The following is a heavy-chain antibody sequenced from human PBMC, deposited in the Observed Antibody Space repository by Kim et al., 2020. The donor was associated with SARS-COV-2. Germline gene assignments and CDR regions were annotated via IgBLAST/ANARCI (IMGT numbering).Heavy chain of an antibody. V-gene: IGHV4-59*01. D-gene: IGHD6-19*01. Sequence: LKSRVTISVDTSKNQFALKLSSVTVADTAVYYCARYGPDLYSSGWPHFDYWGQGTLVTVSS. CDR3: ARYGPDLYSSGWPHFDY. J-gene: IGHJ4*02.